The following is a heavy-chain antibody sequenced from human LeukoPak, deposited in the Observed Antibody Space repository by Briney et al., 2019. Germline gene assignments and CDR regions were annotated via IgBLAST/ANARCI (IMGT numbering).Heavy chain of an antibody. CDR1: GGSISSGDYY. J-gene: IGHJ5*02. CDR3: ARDAGAAAGTRWFDP. D-gene: IGHD6-13*01. Sequence: SQTLSLTCTVPGGSISSGDYYWSWIRQPPGKGLEWIGYIYYSGSTYYNPSLKSRVTISVDTSKNQFSLKLSSVTAADTAVYYCARDAGAAAGTRWFDPWGQGTLVTVSS. CDR2: IYYSGST. V-gene: IGHV4-30-4*01.